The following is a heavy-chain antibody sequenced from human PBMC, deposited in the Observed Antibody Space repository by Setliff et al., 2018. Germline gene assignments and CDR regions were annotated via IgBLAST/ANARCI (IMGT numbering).Heavy chain of an antibody. D-gene: IGHD1-26*01. V-gene: IGHV4-30-4*08. Sequence: PSETLSLTCTVSGDSISSGDYFWSWIRQPPGKGLEWIAYIHHSGSAYYNPSLKSRVTMSVDTSKNQFSLHLTSVTAADTAVYYCAREVGTSTSSDAFDVWGQGMMVTVSS. CDR2: IHHSGSA. J-gene: IGHJ3*01. CDR1: GDSISSGDYF. CDR3: AREVGTSTSSDAFDV.